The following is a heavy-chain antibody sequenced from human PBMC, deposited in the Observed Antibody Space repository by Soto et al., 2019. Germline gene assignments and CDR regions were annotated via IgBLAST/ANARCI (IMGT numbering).Heavy chain of an antibody. Sequence: EVQLLESGGGLVQPGGSLRLSCAASGFTFSSYAMSWVRQAPGKGLEWVSAISGSGGSTDYADSVKGRFTISRDNSKNTPYLQMNSLRAEDTALYYCAKDLVSIFGVAPDYWGQGTLVTVSS. CDR2: ISGSGGST. V-gene: IGHV3-23*01. D-gene: IGHD3-3*01. CDR1: GFTFSSYA. CDR3: AKDLVSIFGVAPDY. J-gene: IGHJ4*02.